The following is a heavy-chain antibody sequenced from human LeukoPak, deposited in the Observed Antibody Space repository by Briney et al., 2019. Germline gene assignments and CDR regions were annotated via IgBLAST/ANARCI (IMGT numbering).Heavy chain of an antibody. Sequence: SEKVSCKASGGTFSSYAISWVRQAPGQGLEWMGGIIPIFGTANYAQKFQGRVTITADKSTSTAYMELSSLRSEDTAVYYCAREGQWLVLDYWGQGTLVTVSS. V-gene: IGHV1-69*06. CDR1: GGTFSSYA. D-gene: IGHD6-19*01. CDR2: IIPIFGTA. CDR3: AREGQWLVLDY. J-gene: IGHJ4*02.